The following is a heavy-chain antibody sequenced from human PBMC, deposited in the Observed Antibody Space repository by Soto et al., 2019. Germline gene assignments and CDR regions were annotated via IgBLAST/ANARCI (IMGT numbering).Heavy chain of an antibody. CDR3: AREGSFVQIDY. CDR1: GYTFTGYQ. J-gene: IGHJ4*02. V-gene: IGHV1-2*02. CDR2: INPNSGGT. D-gene: IGHD6-13*01. Sequence: QVQLVQSGAEVKKPGASVKVSCKASGYTFTGYQMHWVRQAPGQGLEWMGWINPNSGGTNYAQKFQGRVTITADKSTSTAYMELSSLRSEDTAVYYCAREGSFVQIDYWGQGTLVTVSS.